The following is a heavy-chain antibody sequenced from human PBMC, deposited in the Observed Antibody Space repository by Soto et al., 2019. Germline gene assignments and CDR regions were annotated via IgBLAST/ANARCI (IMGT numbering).Heavy chain of an antibody. D-gene: IGHD3-16*02. CDR3: ARDHTSPVITGDC. Sequence: EVQLVESGGGLVQPGGSLRLSCAASGFTFSSYWMSWVRQAPGKGLEWVADIKQDGSEKHYVDSVKGRFTISRDNVRNSLYLQMNSLRDEDSAVYYCARDHTSPVITGDCWGQGTLVTVSS. V-gene: IGHV3-7*01. CDR2: IKQDGSEK. CDR1: GFTFSSYW. J-gene: IGHJ4*02.